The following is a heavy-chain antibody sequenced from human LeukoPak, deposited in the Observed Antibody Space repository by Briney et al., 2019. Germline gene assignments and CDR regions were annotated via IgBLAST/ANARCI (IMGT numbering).Heavy chain of an antibody. CDR2: ISSSSSYI. CDR3: ARDPSDDSSGYRTEVGDY. J-gene: IGHJ4*02. CDR1: GFTFSSYS. D-gene: IGHD3-22*01. V-gene: IGHV3-21*01. Sequence: GGSLRLSCAASGFTFSSYSMNWVRQAPGKGLEWVSSISSSSSYIYYADSVKGRFTISRDNAKNSLYLQMNSLRAEDTAVYYCARDPSDDSSGYRTEVGDYWGQGTLVTVSS.